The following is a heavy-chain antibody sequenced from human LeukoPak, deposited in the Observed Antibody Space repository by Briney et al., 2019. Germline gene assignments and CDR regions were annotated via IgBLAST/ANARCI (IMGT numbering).Heavy chain of an antibody. CDR1: GFTFSSYA. V-gene: IGHV3-23*01. J-gene: IGHJ4*02. CDR3: AKRGSGFDY. CDR2: INGSSGST. Sequence: GGSLRRSCAASGFTFSSYAMSWVRKGPGHGLEWVSTINGSSGSTSYTDSGKGRFTITTDKCTNSLYLQMNSLRAKATDDYYCAKRGSGFDYWGQGALVTVSS. D-gene: IGHD1-26*01.